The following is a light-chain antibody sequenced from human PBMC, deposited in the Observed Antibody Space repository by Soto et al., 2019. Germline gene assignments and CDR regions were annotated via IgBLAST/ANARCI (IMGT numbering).Light chain of an antibody. CDR3: HQHGSTPRT. J-gene: IGKJ1*01. CDR2: GAS. CDR1: QRVSSH. Sequence: EIVMTQSPATLSVSPGERATLSCRASQRVSSHLAWYQQKPGQAPRLLIYGASSRATGIPDRFSGSGSGTDFTLTISRLEPEDIAVYYCHQHGSTPRTFGQGTTGDIK. V-gene: IGKV3-20*01.